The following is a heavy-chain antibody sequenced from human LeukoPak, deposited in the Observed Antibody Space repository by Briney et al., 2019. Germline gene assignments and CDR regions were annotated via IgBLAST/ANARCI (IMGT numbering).Heavy chain of an antibody. D-gene: IGHD5-24*01. CDR1: GFTFSDYY. V-gene: IGHV3-11*04. CDR3: AREGLGRWLQFWAFDI. Sequence: GGSLRLSRAASGFTFSDYYMSWIRQAPGKGLEWVSYISSSGSTIYYADSVKGRFTISRDNAKNSLYLQMNSLRAEDTAVYYCAREGLGRWLQFWAFDIWGQGTMVTVSS. CDR2: ISSSGSTI. J-gene: IGHJ3*02.